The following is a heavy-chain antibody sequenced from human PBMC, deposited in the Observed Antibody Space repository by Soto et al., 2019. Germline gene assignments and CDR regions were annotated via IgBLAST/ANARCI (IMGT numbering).Heavy chain of an antibody. J-gene: IGHJ4*02. CDR3: ARVGVVAAAGTSDY. V-gene: IGHV3-11*06. Sequence: GGSLRLSCAASGFTFSDYYMSWIRQVPGKRLEWVAYISGTSDSIPYADSVKGRFTISRDNAKISLYLQMNSLTAEDTAVYYCARVGVVAAAGTSDYWGQGTLVTVSS. CDR1: GFTFSDYY. D-gene: IGHD6-13*01. CDR2: ISGTSDSI.